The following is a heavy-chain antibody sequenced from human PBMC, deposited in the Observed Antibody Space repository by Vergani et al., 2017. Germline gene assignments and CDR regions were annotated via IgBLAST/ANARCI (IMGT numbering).Heavy chain of an antibody. D-gene: IGHD4-17*01. CDR1: GNRFSTDW. Sequence: EVQLLQSGPEVKKPGESLKISCQGSGNRFSTDWIGWVRQRPGKGLEWMGIIYIGASDTRYSPSFQGQVTISADKSISTVYLQWSSLEASDTAMYYCARHHEDYGYYCAFDMWGQGTMVIVSS. CDR3: ARHHEDYGYYCAFDM. J-gene: IGHJ3*02. V-gene: IGHV5-51*01. CDR2: IYIGASDT.